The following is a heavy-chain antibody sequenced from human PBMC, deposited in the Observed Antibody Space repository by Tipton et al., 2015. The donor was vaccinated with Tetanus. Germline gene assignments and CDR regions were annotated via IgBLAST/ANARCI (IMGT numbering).Heavy chain of an antibody. CDR3: ARIGWPQQNKPAFDI. CDR1: GDSVSSSRYY. Sequence: TLSLTCTVSGDSVSSSRYYWGWVRQPPGKGLEWIGSVYFSGSTYHSPSLKSRVTMSVDTSKNQFSLRLDSVTAADTAVYYCARIGWPQQNKPAFDIWGQGTVVTVSS. J-gene: IGHJ3*02. V-gene: IGHV4-39*07. CDR2: VYFSGST. D-gene: IGHD6-19*01.